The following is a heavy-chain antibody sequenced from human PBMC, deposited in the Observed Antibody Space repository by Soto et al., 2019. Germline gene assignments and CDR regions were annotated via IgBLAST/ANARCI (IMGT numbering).Heavy chain of an antibody. J-gene: IGHJ4*02. V-gene: IGHV4-39*01. CDR2: IYYSGST. Sequence: SETLSLTCNVSGGSITRSGYFWSWIRQPPGKRLEWIATIYYSGSTYYSPSLKSRITMSVDTSRNQFSLSLSSVTAADTAVYYCARRNTAMHGYYFDYWGRGTLVTASS. CDR3: ARRNTAMHGYYFDY. CDR1: GGSITRSGYF. D-gene: IGHD5-18*01.